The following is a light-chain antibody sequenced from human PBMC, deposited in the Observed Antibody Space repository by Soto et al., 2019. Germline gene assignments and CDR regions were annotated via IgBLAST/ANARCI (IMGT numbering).Light chain of an antibody. V-gene: IGLV2-11*01. CDR2: DVT. CDR1: TSDV. Sequence: SALTQPRSVSGSPGQSVTISCTGTTSDVSWYQQHPGKVPRLMIFDVTRRPSGVPDRFSGSKSGNTASLTISGLQAEDEADYYCHSYADNYSVFGGGTKLTVL. J-gene: IGLJ2*01. CDR3: HSYADNYSV.